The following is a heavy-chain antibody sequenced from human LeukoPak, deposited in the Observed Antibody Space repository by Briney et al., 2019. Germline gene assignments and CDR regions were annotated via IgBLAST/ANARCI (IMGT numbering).Heavy chain of an antibody. D-gene: IGHD5-18*01. J-gene: IGHJ4*02. V-gene: IGHV3-11*04. CDR3: ARDLTANS. CDR2: ISSSGFTI. CDR1: GFTFSDYY. Sequence: GGSLRLSCAASGFTFSDYYMNWIRQAPGKGLEWVSYISSSGFTIYYADSVKGRFTISRDNAKNSLYLQMNSLRAEDTAVYYCARDLTANSWGQGTLVTVSS.